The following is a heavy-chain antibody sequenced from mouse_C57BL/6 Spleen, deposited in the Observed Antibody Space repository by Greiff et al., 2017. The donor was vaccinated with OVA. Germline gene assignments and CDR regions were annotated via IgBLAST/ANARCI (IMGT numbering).Heavy chain of an antibody. J-gene: IGHJ1*03. V-gene: IGHV5-16*01. Sequence: EVKLMESEGGLVQPGSSMKLSCTASGFTFSDYYMAWVRQVPEKGLEWVANINYDGSSTYYLDSLKSRFIISRDNAKNILYLQMSSLKSEDTATDYCARDGDGSSPYWYFDVWGTGTTVTVSS. CDR3: ARDGDGSSPYWYFDV. CDR2: INYDGSST. CDR1: GFTFSDYY. D-gene: IGHD1-1*01.